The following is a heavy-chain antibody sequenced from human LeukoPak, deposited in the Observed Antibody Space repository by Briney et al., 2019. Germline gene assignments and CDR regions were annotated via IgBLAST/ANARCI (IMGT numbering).Heavy chain of an antibody. D-gene: IGHD3-10*01. V-gene: IGHV4-59*12. CDR2: IYYSGST. Sequence: SETLSLTCTVSGGSISSYYWSWIRQPPGKGLEWIGYIYYSGSTNYNPSLKSRVTISVDTSKNQFSLKLSSVTAADTAVYYCARAPITMVRGVIRWFDPWGQGTLVTVSS. CDR3: ARAPITMVRGVIRWFDP. CDR1: GGSISSYY. J-gene: IGHJ5*02.